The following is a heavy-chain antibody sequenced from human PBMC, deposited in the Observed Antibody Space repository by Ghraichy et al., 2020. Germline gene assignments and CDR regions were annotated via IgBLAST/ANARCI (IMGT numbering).Heavy chain of an antibody. J-gene: IGHJ4*02. CDR1: GGSISSNY. CDR2: IHHSGNR. Sequence: ESLNISCTVSGGSISSNYWSLIRQSPGKGLEWIGYIHHSGNRKYKPSLRSRVTISVDTSKNQFSLKLSSVTAADTAVYYCARHGSPFGSFDYWGQETLVTVSS. CDR3: ARHGSPFGSFDY. D-gene: IGHD3-10*01. V-gene: IGHV4-59*08.